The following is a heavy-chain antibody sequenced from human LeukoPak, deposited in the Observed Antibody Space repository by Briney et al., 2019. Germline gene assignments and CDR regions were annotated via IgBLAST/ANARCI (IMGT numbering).Heavy chain of an antibody. J-gene: IGHJ3*02. Sequence: PGRSLRLSCAASGFTFDDYAMHWVRQAPGKGLEWVSGISWNSGSIGYADSVKGRFTISRDNAKNSLYLQMNSLRAEDTALYYCAKELVVVAATHAFDIWGQGTMVIVSS. V-gene: IGHV3-9*01. D-gene: IGHD2-15*01. CDR3: AKELVVVAATHAFDI. CDR1: GFTFDDYA. CDR2: ISWNSGSI.